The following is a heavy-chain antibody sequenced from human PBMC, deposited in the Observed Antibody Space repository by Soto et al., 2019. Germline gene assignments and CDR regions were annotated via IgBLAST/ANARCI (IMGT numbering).Heavy chain of an antibody. Sequence: GGSLRLSCTVLGFTLTNENMNWVRQAPGKGLEWVSSISSMSTFINYADSVKGRFTISRDNDKGLVYLQMNSLRAEDTAVYYCARDPPLSMIVVVGVDDFWGPGTLVTVSS. CDR3: ARDPPLSMIVVVGVDDF. D-gene: IGHD3-22*01. V-gene: IGHV3-21*06. J-gene: IGHJ4*02. CDR2: ISSMSTFI. CDR1: GFTLTNEN.